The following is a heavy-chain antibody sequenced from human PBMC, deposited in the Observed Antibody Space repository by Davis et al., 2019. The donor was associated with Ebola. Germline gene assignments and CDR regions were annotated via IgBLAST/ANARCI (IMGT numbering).Heavy chain of an antibody. J-gene: IGHJ6*02. CDR2: IRRDASSI. D-gene: IGHD2-2*01. CDR3: AKGRYQLLLSPGMDV. V-gene: IGHV3-48*03. Sequence: GESLKISCAASGFTFSNYEMNWVRQAPGKGLEWVSYIRRDASSIWYVDSVKGRFTVSRDNAKNSLYLQMNSLRAEDTALYYCAKGRYQLLLSPGMDVWGQGTTVTVSS. CDR1: GFTFSNYE.